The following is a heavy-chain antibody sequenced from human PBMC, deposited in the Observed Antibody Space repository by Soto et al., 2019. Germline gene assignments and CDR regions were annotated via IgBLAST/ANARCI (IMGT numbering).Heavy chain of an antibody. Sequence: LSLTCTVSGGSISSGDYYWSWIRQPPGKGLEWIGYIYYSGSTYYNPSLKSRVTISVDTSKNQFSLKLSSVTAADTAVYYCARALYDSSGLGGIFFDYWGQGTLVTVSS. CDR3: ARALYDSSGLGGIFFDY. J-gene: IGHJ4*02. V-gene: IGHV4-30-4*01. CDR2: IYYSGST. CDR1: GGSISSGDYY. D-gene: IGHD3-22*01.